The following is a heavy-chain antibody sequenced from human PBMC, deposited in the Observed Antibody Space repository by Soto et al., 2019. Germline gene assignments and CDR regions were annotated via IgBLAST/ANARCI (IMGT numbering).Heavy chain of an antibody. Sequence: QVQLVQSGAEVKKPGASVTVSCKTSGYTFSNYGINWVRQAPGQGLEWVGWISGYNGNTNYAQAAQGRVTMTTDTSTGTVYMELRSLKSDATAIYYCSRFIMVGGWFDPNYYHGMDVWGQGTTVTVSS. V-gene: IGHV1-18*01. CDR1: GYTFSNYG. CDR2: ISGYNGNT. D-gene: IGHD6-19*01. J-gene: IGHJ6*02. CDR3: SRFIMVGGWFDPNYYHGMDV.